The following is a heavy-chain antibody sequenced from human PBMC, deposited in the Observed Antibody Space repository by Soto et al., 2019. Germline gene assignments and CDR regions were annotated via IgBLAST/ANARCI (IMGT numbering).Heavy chain of an antibody. CDR2: VTGSGTGT. J-gene: IGHJ6*03. Sequence: EVLLLESGGGLVQPGGSLRLSCAVSAFTSKKLAMTWVRQAPGEGLEWVSSVTGSGTGTYYADSVKGRFTISRDNAKNTLFLQRNSLRAEDTAVDYCAKGTAYAQYYYMDVWGKGTTVTVSS. CDR3: AKGTAYAQYYYMDV. V-gene: IGHV3-23*01. CDR1: AFTSKKLA. D-gene: IGHD3-16*01.